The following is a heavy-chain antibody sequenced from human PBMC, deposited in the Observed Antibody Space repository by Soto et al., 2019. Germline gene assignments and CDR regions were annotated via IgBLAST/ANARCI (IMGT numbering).Heavy chain of an antibody. Sequence: QVQLQKSGPGLVNPSQTLSLTCIVSGGSISSGDYFWTWIPHHPAKALQWIGYIYYSGGTYYSPPLNSRVNISVGGSKTQFSLKLSSVTAAVTSVYYCALQLTIWGQGHLVTVSP. CDR3: ALQLTI. CDR1: GGSISSGDYF. CDR2: IYYSGGT. D-gene: IGHD5-18*01. J-gene: IGHJ4*02. V-gene: IGHV4-31*03.